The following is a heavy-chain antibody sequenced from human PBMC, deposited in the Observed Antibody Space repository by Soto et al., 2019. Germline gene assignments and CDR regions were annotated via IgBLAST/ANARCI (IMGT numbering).Heavy chain of an antibody. CDR2: IYYSGST. V-gene: IGHV4-39*01. CDR1: GGSISSSSYY. Sequence: QLQLQESGPGLVKPSETLSLTCTVSGGSISSSSYYWGWIRQPPGKGLEWIGSIYYSGSTYYNPSVKSRVTISVDASKNQFSLKLSSVTAADTAVYYCASLPVHYSSGWYYFDYWGQGTLVTVSS. CDR3: ASLPVHYSSGWYYFDY. D-gene: IGHD6-19*01. J-gene: IGHJ4*02.